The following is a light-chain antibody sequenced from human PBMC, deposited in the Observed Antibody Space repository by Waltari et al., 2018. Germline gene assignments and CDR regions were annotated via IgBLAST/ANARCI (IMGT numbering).Light chain of an antibody. CDR3: QKYNSAPRT. J-gene: IGKJ1*01. CDR2: EAD. CDR1: QGISNY. V-gene: IGKV1-27*01. Sequence: DIQMTQSPSSLSASVGDRVTITCRASQGISNYLAWYQQKPGKVPKLRIYEADILQAGVPSRFSGSGSETDFTLTISRLQPEDAAIYYCQKYNSAPRTFGQGTKVEIK.